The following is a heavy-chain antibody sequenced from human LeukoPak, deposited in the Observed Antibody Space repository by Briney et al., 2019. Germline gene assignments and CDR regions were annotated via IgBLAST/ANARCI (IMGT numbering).Heavy chain of an antibody. CDR2: INPNSGGT. CDR1: GYTFTGYY. J-gene: IGHJ5*02. D-gene: IGHD3-10*01. Sequence: GASVKVSCKASGYTFTGYYIHWVRQAPGQELECMGWINPNSGGTNYAQKFQGRVTMTRDTSISTAYMELSRLRSDDTAVYYCARGGSGSYFSWLDPWGQGTLVTVSS. V-gene: IGHV1-2*02. CDR3: ARGGSGSYFSWLDP.